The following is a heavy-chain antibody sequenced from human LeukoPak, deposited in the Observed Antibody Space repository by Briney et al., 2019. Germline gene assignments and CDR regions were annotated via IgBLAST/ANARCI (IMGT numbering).Heavy chain of an antibody. D-gene: IGHD3-10*01. J-gene: IGHJ4*02. Sequence: GESLKISCMAYEYSFSTNWIGWVRQMPGKGLEWMGIIYPGDSQSKYSPSFQGHVTFSADTSRNTAYLQWNSLKASDTAMYYCAKYNAGSLDFWGQGTLLYVFS. V-gene: IGHV5-51*01. CDR2: IYPGDSQS. CDR1: EYSFSTNW. CDR3: AKYNAGSLDF.